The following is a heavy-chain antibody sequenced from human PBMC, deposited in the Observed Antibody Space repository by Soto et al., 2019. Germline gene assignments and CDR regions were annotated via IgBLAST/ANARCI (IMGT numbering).Heavy chain of an antibody. V-gene: IGHV3-13*01. D-gene: IGHD3-9*01. J-gene: IGHJ6*02. CDR1: GFTLSSYD. CDR3: TRKTPPTGMEV. Sequence: EVQLVESGGGLVQPGGSLRLSCAASGFTLSSYDIHWVRQATGEGLAWVSGIGSGGDTHYADSVKGRFIISREDGKNSLYLQMNNLNVGDTAVYYCTRKTPPTGMEVWGQGATVTVSS. CDR2: IGSGGDT.